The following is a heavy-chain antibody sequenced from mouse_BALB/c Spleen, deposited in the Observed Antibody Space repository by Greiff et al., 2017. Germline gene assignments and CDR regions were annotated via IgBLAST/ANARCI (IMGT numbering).Heavy chain of an antibody. J-gene: IGHJ2*01. V-gene: IGHV1-54*01. Sequence: VKLQESGAELVRPGTSVKVSCKASGYAFTNYLIEWVKQRPGQGLEWIGVINPGSGGTNYNEKFKGKATLTADKSSSTAYMQLSSLTSDDSAVYFCARHYYGYDYWGQGTTLTVSS. CDR1: GYAFTNYL. CDR2: INPGSGGT. D-gene: IGHD1-2*01. CDR3: ARHYYGYDY.